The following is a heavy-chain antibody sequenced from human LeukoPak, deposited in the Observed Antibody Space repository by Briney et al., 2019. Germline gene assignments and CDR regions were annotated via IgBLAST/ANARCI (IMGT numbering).Heavy chain of an antibody. Sequence: PGGSLRLSCAASGFTFSNYWMSWVRQAPGKGLEWVANIKQDGSEKNYVDSVKGRFTISRDNAKNSLYLQMSNLRAEDTAVYFCARGGGLDVWGQGATVTVSS. J-gene: IGHJ6*02. CDR2: IKQDGSEK. D-gene: IGHD3-16*01. CDR1: GFTFSNYW. CDR3: ARGGGLDV. V-gene: IGHV3-7*03.